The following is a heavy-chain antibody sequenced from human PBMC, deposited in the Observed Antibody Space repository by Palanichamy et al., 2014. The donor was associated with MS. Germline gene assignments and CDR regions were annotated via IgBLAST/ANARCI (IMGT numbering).Heavy chain of an antibody. CDR1: RFTFSSYW. D-gene: IGHD3-10*01. V-gene: IGHV3-7*01. CDR3: ARARPGFYYYMDV. Sequence: EVQLVESGGGLVQPGGSLRLSCAASRFTFSSYWMSWVRQAPGKGLEWVANIKQDGSEKYYVDSVKGRFTISRDNAKNSLYLQMNSLRAEDTAVYYCARARPGFYYYMDVWGKGTTVTVSS. J-gene: IGHJ6*03. CDR2: IKQDGSEK.